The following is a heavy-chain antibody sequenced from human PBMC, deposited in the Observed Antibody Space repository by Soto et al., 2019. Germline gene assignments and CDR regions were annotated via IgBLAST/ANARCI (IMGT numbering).Heavy chain of an antibody. CDR1: GGSVSSGSYY. Sequence: SETLSLTCTVSGGSVSSGSYYWSWIRQPPGKGLEWIGYIYYSGSTNYNPSLKSRVTISVDTSKNQFSLKLSSVTAADTAVYYCASNYYYYGMDVWGQGTTVTVSS. CDR3: ASNYYYYGMDV. J-gene: IGHJ6*02. CDR2: IYYSGST. V-gene: IGHV4-61*01.